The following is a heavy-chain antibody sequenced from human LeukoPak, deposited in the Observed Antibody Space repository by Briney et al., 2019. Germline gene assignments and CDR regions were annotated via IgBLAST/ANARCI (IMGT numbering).Heavy chain of an antibody. CDR3: ANDYRSGSFHDF. Sequence: PGGSLRLYCAASGFAFSSYAMSWVRQPPGKGVEWVSVISRRDDYTYYADSVKGRSTISRDNSKNTLYLQMNTLRAEDTAVYYCANDYRSGSFHDFWGQGTLVTVSS. J-gene: IGHJ4*02. V-gene: IGHV3-23*01. CDR2: ISRRDDYT. D-gene: IGHD3-10*01. CDR1: GFAFSSYA.